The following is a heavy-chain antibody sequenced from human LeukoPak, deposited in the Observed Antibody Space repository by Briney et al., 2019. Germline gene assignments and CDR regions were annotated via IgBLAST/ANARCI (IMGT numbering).Heavy chain of an antibody. V-gene: IGHV3-30*02. D-gene: IGHD2-8*02. CDR3: AKLSTGYDSDFDN. CDR1: GFNFSIYG. CDR2: IRLDGDKV. Sequence: PGGSLRLSCAAPGFNFSIYGMHWVRQAPGKGLEWVAFIRLDGDKVSYADSVKGRFTISRDNSKNTLYLQMNSLRSEDTAVYYCAKLSTGYDSDFDNWGQGSLVVVSS. J-gene: IGHJ4*02.